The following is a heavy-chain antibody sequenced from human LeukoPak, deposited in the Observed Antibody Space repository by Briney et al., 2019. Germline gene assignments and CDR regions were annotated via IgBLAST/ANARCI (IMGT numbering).Heavy chain of an antibody. CDR3: AKDINFFGRRSSGYYRTFDY. D-gene: IGHD3-22*01. J-gene: IGHJ4*02. V-gene: IGHV3-9*01. Sequence: GGSLRLSCAASGFTFDDYAMHWVRQAPGKGLEWVSGISWNSGSIGYADSVKGRFTISRDNAKNSLYLQMNSLRVEDTALYYCAKDINFFGRRSSGYYRTFDYWGQGTLVTVSS. CDR2: ISWNSGSI. CDR1: GFTFDDYA.